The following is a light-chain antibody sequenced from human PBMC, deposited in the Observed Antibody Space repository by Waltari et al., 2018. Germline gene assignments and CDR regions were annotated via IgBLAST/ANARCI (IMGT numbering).Light chain of an antibody. V-gene: IGKV4-1*01. CDR3: QQYYSTPRT. J-gene: IGKJ1*01. CDR2: WAS. Sequence: DIVMTKSPDSLAVSLGERATIHCTPSQSVLYSSNNKNYLAWYQQKPGQPPKLLIYWASTRESGVPDRFSGSGSGTDFTLTISSLQAEDVAVYYCQQYYSTPRTFGQGTKVEIK. CDR1: QSVLYSSNNKNY.